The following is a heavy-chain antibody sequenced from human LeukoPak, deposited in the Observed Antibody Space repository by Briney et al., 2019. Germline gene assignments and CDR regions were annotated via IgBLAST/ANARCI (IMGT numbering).Heavy chain of an antibody. CDR2: IKQDGSVE. CDR3: ARWAGVTDY. CDR1: GFTFENYW. V-gene: IGHV3-7*01. D-gene: IGHD5-18*01. Sequence: GGSLRLSCAASGFTFENYWMSWVRQAPGKGPEWVANIKQDGSVEHYLDSVKGRFTISRDNAKNSLILQMNSLRAEDTAVYYCARWAGVTDYWGQGTLVTVSS. J-gene: IGHJ4*02.